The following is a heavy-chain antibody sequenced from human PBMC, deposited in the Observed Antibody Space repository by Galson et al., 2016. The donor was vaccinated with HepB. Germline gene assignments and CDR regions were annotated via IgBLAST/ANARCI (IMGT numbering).Heavy chain of an antibody. J-gene: IGHJ6*02. D-gene: IGHD5-12*01. CDR1: GFIFSDYG. V-gene: IGHV3-33*01. CDR3: ARDQVAYSGYPSRHGLDV. Sequence: SLRLSCAASGFIFSDYGIHWVRLAPGKGLEWVALMSYDGSNTYYADSVKGRFTVFRDSSKNTLFLQMNSLSAEDTGVYYCARDQVAYSGYPSRHGLDVWGQGTTVTVSS. CDR2: MSYDGSNT.